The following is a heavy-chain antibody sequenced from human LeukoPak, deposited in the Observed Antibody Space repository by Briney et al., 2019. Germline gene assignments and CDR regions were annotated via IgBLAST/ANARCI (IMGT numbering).Heavy chain of an antibody. CDR3: ARGDRYSSSRFDI. D-gene: IGHD6-13*01. V-gene: IGHV1-3*03. CDR1: GHTFTSYA. CDR2: INAGNGNT. J-gene: IGHJ3*02. Sequence: ASVKVSCKASGHTFTSYAMHWVRQAPGQRLEWMGWINAGNGNTKYSQEFQGRVTITRDTSASTAYMELSSLRSEDMAVYYCARGDRYSSSRFDIWGQGTMVTVSS.